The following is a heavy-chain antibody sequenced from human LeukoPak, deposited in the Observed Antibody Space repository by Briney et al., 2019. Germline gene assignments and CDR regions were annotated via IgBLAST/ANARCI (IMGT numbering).Heavy chain of an antibody. V-gene: IGHV3-48*01. CDR1: GFTFSSYS. J-gene: IGHJ3*02. Sequence: PGGSLRLSCAASGFTFSSYSMNWVRQAPGKGLEWVSYIGSSSSTIYYADSVKGRFTISRDNAKNSLYLQMNSLRAEDTAVYYCASPIEYDSSGYTRALAFDIWGQGTMVTVSS. CDR3: ASPIEYDSSGYTRALAFDI. CDR2: IGSSSSTI. D-gene: IGHD3-22*01.